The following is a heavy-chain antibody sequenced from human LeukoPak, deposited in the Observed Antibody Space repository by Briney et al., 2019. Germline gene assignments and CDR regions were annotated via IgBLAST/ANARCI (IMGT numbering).Heavy chain of an antibody. CDR3: ARREIVVVPAASFDP. V-gene: IGHV4-34*01. D-gene: IGHD2-2*01. Sequence: SETLSLTCAVYGGSFSAYYWSWIRQPPGKGLEWIGEINHSGSTNYNPSLKSRVTISVDTPKNQFSLKLSSVTAADTSVYYCARREIVVVPAASFDPWGQGTLVTVSS. CDR1: GGSFSAYY. CDR2: INHSGST. J-gene: IGHJ5*02.